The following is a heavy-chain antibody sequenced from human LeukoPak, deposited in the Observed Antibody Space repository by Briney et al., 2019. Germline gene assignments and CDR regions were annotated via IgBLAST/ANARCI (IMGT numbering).Heavy chain of an antibody. J-gene: IGHJ6*03. CDR3: ARDGPGPYYYYMDV. CDR1: GGTFSSYA. CDR2: IIPIFGTA. Sequence: GSSVKVSCKASGGTFSSYAISWVRQAPGQGLEWMGRIIPIFGTANYAQKFQGRVTITTDESTSTAYMELSSLRSEDTAAYYCARDGPGPYYYYMDVWGKGTTVTVSS. V-gene: IGHV1-69*05.